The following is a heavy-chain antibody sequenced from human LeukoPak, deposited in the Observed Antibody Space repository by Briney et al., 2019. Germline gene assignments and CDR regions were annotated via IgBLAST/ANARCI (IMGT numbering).Heavy chain of an antibody. V-gene: IGHV6-1*01. J-gene: IGHJ5*02. CDR3: ARAKLRGGFGELTPYNWFDP. CDR2: TYYRSKWYN. Sequence: SQTLSLTCALSGDSVSSNSAAWNWIRQSPSRGLEWLGRTYYRSKWYNDYAVSVKSRITINPDTSKNQFSLQLNSVTPEDTAVYYCARAKLRGGFGELTPYNWFDPWGQGTLVTVSS. D-gene: IGHD3-10*01. CDR1: GDSVSSNSAA.